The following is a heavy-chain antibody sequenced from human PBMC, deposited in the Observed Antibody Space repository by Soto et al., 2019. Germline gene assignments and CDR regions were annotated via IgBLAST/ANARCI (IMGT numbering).Heavy chain of an antibody. Sequence: QITLKESGPTLVKPTQTLTLTCTFYGFSLSTSGVGVGWIRQHPGKALEGLALIYWDDENRYSPSLKSRLTITQDTSKNHVVLTMTNMDPVDTATYYCAHSSGYDSSAYYLEYFQHWGQGTLVTVSS. D-gene: IGHD3-22*01. CDR2: IYWDDEN. J-gene: IGHJ1*01. CDR3: AHSSGYDSSAYYLEYFQH. V-gene: IGHV2-5*02. CDR1: GFSLSTSGVG.